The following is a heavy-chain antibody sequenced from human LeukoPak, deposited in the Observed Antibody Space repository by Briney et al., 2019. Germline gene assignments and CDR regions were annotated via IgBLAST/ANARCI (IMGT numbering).Heavy chain of an antibody. CDR2: ISGSGGST. J-gene: IGHJ4*02. V-gene: IGHV3-23*01. D-gene: IGHD2-2*01. CDR3: ARRYCSSTTCPVDC. Sequence: PGGSLRLSCGASGFTFSSYAMSWVRQAPGKGLEWVSAISGSGGSTYYADSVKGRFTISRDNSKNTLYLQMNSLRAEDTAVYYCARRYCSSTTCPVDCWGQGTLVTVSS. CDR1: GFTFSSYA.